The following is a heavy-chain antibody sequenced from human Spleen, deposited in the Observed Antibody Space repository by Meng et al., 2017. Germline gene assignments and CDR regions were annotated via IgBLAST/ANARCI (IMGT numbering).Heavy chain of an antibody. D-gene: IGHD3-10*01. CDR2: ITGSGGTT. J-gene: IGHJ4*02. Sequence: ETLSLTCAASGFTFNNYAMNWVRQAPGKGLEWVSAITGSGGTTYYADSVKGRFSISRDTSKNALYLQMNSLRAEDTAVYYCARSPGSQFRIDYWGQGTLVTVSS. CDR3: ARSPGSQFRIDY. V-gene: IGHV3-23*01. CDR1: GFTFNNYA.